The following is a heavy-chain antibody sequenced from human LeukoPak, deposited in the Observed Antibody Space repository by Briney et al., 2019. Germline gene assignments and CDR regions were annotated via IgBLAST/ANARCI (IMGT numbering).Heavy chain of an antibody. CDR2: SNAGNGNT. D-gene: IGHD6-13*01. CDR1: GYTFTSYA. CDR3: ASIAAAGDYFDY. J-gene: IGHJ4*02. V-gene: IGHV1-3*01. Sequence: ASVKVSCKASGYTFTSYAMHWVRQAPGQRLEWMGWSNAGNGNTKYSQKFQGRVTITRDTSTSTAFMELRSLRSDDTAVYYCASIAAAGDYFDYWGQGTLVTVSS.